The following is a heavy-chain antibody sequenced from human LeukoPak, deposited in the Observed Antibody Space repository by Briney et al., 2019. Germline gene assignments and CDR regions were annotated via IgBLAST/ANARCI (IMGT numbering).Heavy chain of an antibody. CDR1: GFTFSSYW. CDR2: INSDGSST. Sequence: SGGSLRLSCAASGFTFSSYWMHWVRQAPGKGLVWVSRINSDGSSTSYADSVKGRFTISRDNAKNTLYLQMNSLRAEDTAVYYCARESGDGYNFYFDYWGQGTLVTVSS. J-gene: IGHJ4*02. D-gene: IGHD5-24*01. CDR3: ARESGDGYNFYFDY. V-gene: IGHV3-74*01.